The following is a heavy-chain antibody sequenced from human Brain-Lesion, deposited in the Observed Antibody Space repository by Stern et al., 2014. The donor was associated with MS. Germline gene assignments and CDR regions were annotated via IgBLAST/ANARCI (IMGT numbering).Heavy chain of an antibody. D-gene: IGHD5-12*01. CDR1: GGSISSGSFY. Sequence: QVQLVQSGPGLVKPSQTLSLTCIVSGGSISSGSFYWNWIRPPAGRGLEWIGRIYSSGSTNYNPYLKSRVTISGDTPKNQFSLKLISMTAADTAIYYCARETGGYTYGDTDFFDYWGQGALVTVSS. CDR3: ARETGGYTYGDTDFFDY. J-gene: IGHJ4*02. CDR2: IYSSGST. V-gene: IGHV4-61*02.